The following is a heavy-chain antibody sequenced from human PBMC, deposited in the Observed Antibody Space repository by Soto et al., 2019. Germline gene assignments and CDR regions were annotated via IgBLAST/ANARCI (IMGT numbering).Heavy chain of an antibody. CDR1: GFTFSSYA. CDR3: ARDRYSGSYTDAFDI. J-gene: IGHJ3*02. CDR2: ISYDGSNK. V-gene: IGHV3-30-3*01. Sequence: QVQLVESGGGVVQPGRSLRLSCAASGFTFSSYAMHWVRQAPGKGLEWVAVISYDGSNKYYADSVKGRFTISRDNSKNTLYLQMNSLRAEDTAVYYCARDRYSGSYTDAFDIWGQGTMVTVSS. D-gene: IGHD1-26*01.